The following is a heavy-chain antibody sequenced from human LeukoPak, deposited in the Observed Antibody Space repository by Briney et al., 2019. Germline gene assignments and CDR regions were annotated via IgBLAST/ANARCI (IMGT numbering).Heavy chain of an antibody. V-gene: IGHV1-24*01. CDR1: GYTLTELS. CDR2: FDPEDGET. J-gene: IGHJ4*02. CDR3: ATPSLWFGELLYQSYFDY. D-gene: IGHD3-10*01. Sequence: ASVKVSCKVSGYTLTELSMHWVRQAPGKGLEWMGGFDPEDGETIYAQKFQGRVTMTEDTSTDTAYMELSSLRSEDTAVYYCATPSLWFGELLYQSYFDYWGQGTLVTVSS.